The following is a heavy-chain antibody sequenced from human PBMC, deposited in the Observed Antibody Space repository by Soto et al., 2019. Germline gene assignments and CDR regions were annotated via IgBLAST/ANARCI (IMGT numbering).Heavy chain of an antibody. CDR1: GFTFSSYA. CDR2: ISGSGGSR. Sequence: EVQRLESGGGLVHPGGSLRLSCAASGFTFSSYAMSWVRQAPGKGLEWVSVISGSGGSRYYADSVKGRFTISRDNSKSTLYLQMNSLRAEETAIYYFAKDGSGYGDYFVYYMAVWGKGTTVTVSS. V-gene: IGHV3-23*01. D-gene: IGHD3-10*01. CDR3: AKDGSGYGDYFVYYMAV. J-gene: IGHJ6*03.